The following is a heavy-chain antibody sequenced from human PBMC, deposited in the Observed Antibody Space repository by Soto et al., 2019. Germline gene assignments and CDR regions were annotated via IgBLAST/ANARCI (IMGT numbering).Heavy chain of an antibody. CDR3: ARGGEIVVVVSTTGRYFDY. CDR1: GGSFSGYY. V-gene: IGHV4-34*01. J-gene: IGHJ4*02. D-gene: IGHD2-15*01. Sequence: QVQLQQWGAGLLKPSETLSLTCAVYGGSFSGYYWTWIRQPPGKGLEWIGEINHSGSNNYNPSLKSRVTISVDTSKNQFSLKLSSVTAADTAVYYCARGGEIVVVVSTTGRYFDYWGQGTLVTVSS. CDR2: INHSGSN.